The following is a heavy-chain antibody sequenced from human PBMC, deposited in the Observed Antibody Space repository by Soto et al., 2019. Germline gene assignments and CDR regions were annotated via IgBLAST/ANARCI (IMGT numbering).Heavy chain of an antibody. D-gene: IGHD6-6*01. CDR1: GYTFTSYA. V-gene: IGHV1-3*01. CDR3: ARCRSSPDYYYYYGMDV. CDR2: INAGNGNT. J-gene: IGHJ6*02. Sequence: ASVKVSCKASGYTFTSYAMHWVRQAPGQRLEWMGWINAGNGNTKYSQKFQGRVTITRDTSASTAYMELSSLRSEDTAVYYCARCRSSPDYYYYYGMDVWGQGTTVTVSS.